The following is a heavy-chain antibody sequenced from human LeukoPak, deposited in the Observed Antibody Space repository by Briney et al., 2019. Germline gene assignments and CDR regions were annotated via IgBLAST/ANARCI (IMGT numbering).Heavy chain of an antibody. D-gene: IGHD2-8*01. CDR2: IIPIFGTA. CDR3: ARDGLYCTNGVCSSDI. CDR1: GGTFNSYA. J-gene: IGHJ3*02. V-gene: IGHV1-69*05. Sequence: SVKVSCKASGGTFNSYAISWVRQAPGQGLEWMGGIIPIFGTANYAQKFQGRVTMTRDTSTSTVYMELTSLRSEDTAVYYCARDGLYCTNGVCSSDIWGQGTLVTVSS.